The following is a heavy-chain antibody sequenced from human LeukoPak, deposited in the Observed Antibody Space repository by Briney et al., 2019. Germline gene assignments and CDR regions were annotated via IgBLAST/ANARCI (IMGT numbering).Heavy chain of an antibody. CDR2: ISGSGGST. J-gene: IGHJ4*02. Sequence: GGSLRLSCAASGFTFTNYWMHWVRQAPGKGLEWVSAISGSGGSTYYADSVKGRFTISRDNSKNTLYLQMNSLRAEDTAVYYCAKDFSRVGVGSCFDYWGQGTLVTVSS. CDR1: GFTFTNYW. D-gene: IGHD1-26*01. CDR3: AKDFSRVGVGSCFDY. V-gene: IGHV3-23*01.